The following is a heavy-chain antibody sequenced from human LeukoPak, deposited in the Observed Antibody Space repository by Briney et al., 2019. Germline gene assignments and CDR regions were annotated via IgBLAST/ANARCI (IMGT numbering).Heavy chain of an antibody. Sequence: ETLSLTRALSGGSLSGYCPSSIRQPPGGGLEWSGEIYHSGTTKYTPPLNSRVTISVDTTKNQFSLKLSSVTAADTAVYYCARSSICCYSSGYRIWGQGTLVTVSS. V-gene: IGHV4-34*01. CDR3: ARSSICCYSSGYRI. J-gene: IGHJ4*02. CDR2: IYHSGTT. CDR1: GGSLSGYC. D-gene: IGHD3-22*01.